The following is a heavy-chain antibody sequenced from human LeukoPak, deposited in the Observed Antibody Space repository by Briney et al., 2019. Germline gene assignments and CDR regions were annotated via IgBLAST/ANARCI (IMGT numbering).Heavy chain of an antibody. V-gene: IGHV3-23*01. Sequence: PGGSLRLSCAASGFTFSDYAMSWVRQAPGKGLAWVAGITSSGGVTDYADSVRRRLTISRDNSKNTLYLQMNSLTVEDAAVYYCAQKRNGNYPFAYWGQGALVTVSS. CDR1: GFTFSDYA. J-gene: IGHJ4*02. CDR2: ITSSGGVT. D-gene: IGHD1-7*01. CDR3: AQKRNGNYPFAY.